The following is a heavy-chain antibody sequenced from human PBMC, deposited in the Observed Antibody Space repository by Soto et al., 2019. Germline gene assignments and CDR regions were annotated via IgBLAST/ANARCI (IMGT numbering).Heavy chain of an antibody. J-gene: IGHJ4*02. V-gene: IGHV3-33*01. CDR1: GFTFSSYG. Sequence: LRLSCAASGFTFSSYGMHWVRQAPGKGLEWVAVIWYDGSNKYYADSVKGRFTISRDNSKNTLYLQMNSLRAEDTAVYYCAREHFSGSYYDYWGQGTLVTVSS. CDR2: IWYDGSNK. CDR3: AREHFSGSYYDY. D-gene: IGHD1-26*01.